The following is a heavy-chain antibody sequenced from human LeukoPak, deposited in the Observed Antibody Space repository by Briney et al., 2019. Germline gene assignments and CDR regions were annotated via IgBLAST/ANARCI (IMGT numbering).Heavy chain of an antibody. CDR3: ARDLLVGATRWYFDL. J-gene: IGHJ2*01. CDR2: IYTSGST. V-gene: IGHV4-4*07. CDR1: GYSISSGYY. D-gene: IGHD1-26*01. Sequence: SETLSLTCTVSGYSISSGYYWSWIRQPAGKGLEWSGRIYTSGSTNYNPSLKSRVTMSVDTSKNQFSLKLSSVTAADTAVYYCARDLLVGATRWYFDLWGRGTLVTVSS.